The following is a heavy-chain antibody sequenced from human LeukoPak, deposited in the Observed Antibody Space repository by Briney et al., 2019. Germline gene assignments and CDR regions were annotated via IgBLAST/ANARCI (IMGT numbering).Heavy chain of an antibody. CDR1: GFTFSNYA. V-gene: IGHV3-23*01. Sequence: GGSLRLSCAASGFTFSNYAMNWGRHAPRKGLEWVSGITGNGGYTYYADSVKGRFTISRDNSRSTLYLQINSPRAEDTAIYYCAKGTLQQFDYWGQGTLVTVSS. CDR2: ITGNGGYT. J-gene: IGHJ4*02. CDR3: AKGTLQQFDY. D-gene: IGHD1-1*01.